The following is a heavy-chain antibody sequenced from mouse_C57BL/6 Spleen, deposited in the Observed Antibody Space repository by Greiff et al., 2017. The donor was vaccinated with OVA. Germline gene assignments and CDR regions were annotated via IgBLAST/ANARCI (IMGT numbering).Heavy chain of an antibody. J-gene: IGHJ1*03. Sequence: EVKLMESGGGLVKPGGSLKLSCAASGFTFSSYAMSWVRQTPEKRLEWVATISDGGSYTYYPDNVKGRFTISRDNAKNNLYLQMSHLKSEDTAMYYCARVITTVVAPYWYFDVWSTGTTVTVSS. CDR1: GFTFSSYA. CDR2: ISDGGSYT. CDR3: ARVITTVVAPYWYFDV. V-gene: IGHV5-4*03. D-gene: IGHD1-1*01.